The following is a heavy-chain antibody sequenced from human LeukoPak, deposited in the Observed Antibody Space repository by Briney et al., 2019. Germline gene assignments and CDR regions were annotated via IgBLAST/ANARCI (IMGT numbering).Heavy chain of an antibody. V-gene: IGHV3-7*05. CDR1: GFTVSSNY. CDR3: ARGGGRHVEY. Sequence: PGGSLRLSCAASGFTVSSNYMRWVRQAPGKGLEWVANIKEDGSEKNYVDSVKGRFTISRDNAKNSLYLQMNILRAEDTAVYYCARGGGRHVEYWGQGNLVTVSS. CDR2: IKEDGSEK. D-gene: IGHD3-16*01. J-gene: IGHJ4*02.